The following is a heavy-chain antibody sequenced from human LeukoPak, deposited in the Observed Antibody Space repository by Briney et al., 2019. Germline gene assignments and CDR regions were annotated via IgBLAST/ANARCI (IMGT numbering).Heavy chain of an antibody. CDR1: GYTFTGYY. V-gene: IGHV1-2*06. Sequence: ASVKVSCKASGYTFTGYYMQWVREAPGQGLEWMERINPNSGGTNYAQKFQGRVTMTRDTSISTAYMELSRLRSDDTAVYYCARDRRDGYNSEYYFDYWGQGTLVTVSS. CDR2: INPNSGGT. D-gene: IGHD5-24*01. CDR3: ARDRRDGYNSEYYFDY. J-gene: IGHJ4*02.